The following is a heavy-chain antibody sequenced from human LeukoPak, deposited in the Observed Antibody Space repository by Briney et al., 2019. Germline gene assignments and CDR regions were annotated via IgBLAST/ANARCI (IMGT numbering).Heavy chain of an antibody. Sequence: ASVTVSCTASGYTFTSYYMHWVRQAPGQGLGWMGIINPSGGSTSYAQKFQGRVTMTRDMSTSTVYMELSSLRSEDTAVYYCARDRYYGSGNTRLSHKYNWFDHWGQGTLVTVSS. D-gene: IGHD3-10*01. V-gene: IGHV1-46*01. CDR2: INPSGGST. CDR1: GYTFTSYY. CDR3: ARDRYYGSGNTRLSHKYNWFDH. J-gene: IGHJ5*02.